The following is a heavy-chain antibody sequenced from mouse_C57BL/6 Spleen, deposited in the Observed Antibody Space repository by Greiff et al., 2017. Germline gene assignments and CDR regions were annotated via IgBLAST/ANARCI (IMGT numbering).Heavy chain of an antibody. Sequence: VQLQQSGAELVRPGASVKLSCTASGFTINDDYMHWVKQRPEQGLEWIGWIDPENGDTEYAAKFQGKATMTADTSSNTAYLQLSSLTSEDTAVYYYTYSFFAYWGQGTLVTVSA. CDR1: GFTINDDY. CDR3: TYSFFAY. D-gene: IGHD1-1*01. V-gene: IGHV14-4*01. CDR2: IDPENGDT. J-gene: IGHJ3*01.